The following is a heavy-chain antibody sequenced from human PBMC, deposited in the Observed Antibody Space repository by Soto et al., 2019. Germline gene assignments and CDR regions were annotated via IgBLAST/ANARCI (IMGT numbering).Heavy chain of an antibody. CDR2: IRTKDNNYAA. D-gene: IGHD3-3*01. Sequence: SLRLSCAASGFTFSGSSVHWVRQASGKGLEWVGRIRTKDNNYAAAYAASVKGRFTISRDDSKNTAYLQMDSLKTEDTAVYYCASPKYDFWSAYYNYWGQGTPVTVSS. CDR3: ASPKYDFWSAYYNY. CDR1: GFTFSGSS. J-gene: IGHJ4*02. V-gene: IGHV3-73*01.